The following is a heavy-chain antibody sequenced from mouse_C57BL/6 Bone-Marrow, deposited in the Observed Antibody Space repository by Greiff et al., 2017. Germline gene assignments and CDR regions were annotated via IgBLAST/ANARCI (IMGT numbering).Heavy chain of an antibody. CDR1: GYTFTSYW. D-gene: IGHD1-1*01. CDR3: AMYYYGTSSAWVAY. Sequence: QVQLQQPGAELVKPGASVKLSCKASGYTFTSYWMHWVKQRPGQGLEWIGMIHPNSGSTNYNAKFKSKATLTVNKSSSTAYMQLSSLTSEDSAVYYCAMYYYGTSSAWVAYWGQGTLVTVSA. V-gene: IGHV1-64*01. CDR2: IHPNSGST. J-gene: IGHJ3*01.